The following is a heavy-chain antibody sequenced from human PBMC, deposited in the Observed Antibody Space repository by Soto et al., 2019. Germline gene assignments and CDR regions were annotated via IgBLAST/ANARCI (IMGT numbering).Heavy chain of an antibody. CDR3: ARMYPDPYQLPAMHYYYYGMDV. CDR1: GYTFTSYA. CDR2: INAGNGNT. V-gene: IGHV1-3*01. Sequence: AASVKVSCKASGYTFTSYAMHWVRQAPGQRLEWMGWINAGNGNTKYSQKFQGRVTITRDTSASTAYMELSSLRSEDTAVYYCARMYPDPYQLPAMHYYYYGMDVWGQGTTVTVSS. D-gene: IGHD2-2*01. J-gene: IGHJ6*02.